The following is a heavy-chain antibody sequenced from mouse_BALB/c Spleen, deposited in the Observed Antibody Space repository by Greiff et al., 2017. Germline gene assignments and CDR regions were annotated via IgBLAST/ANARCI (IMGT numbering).Heavy chain of an antibody. Sequence: DVHLVESGGGLVQPGGSRKLSCAASGFTFSSFGMHWVRQAPEKGLEWVAYISSGSSTIYYADTVKGRFTISRDNPKNTLFLQMTSLRSEDTAMYYCARGGFGNYGFAYWGQGTLVTVSA. J-gene: IGHJ3*01. CDR2: ISSGSSTI. CDR3: ARGGFGNYGFAY. V-gene: IGHV5-17*02. CDR1: GFTFSSFG. D-gene: IGHD2-1*01.